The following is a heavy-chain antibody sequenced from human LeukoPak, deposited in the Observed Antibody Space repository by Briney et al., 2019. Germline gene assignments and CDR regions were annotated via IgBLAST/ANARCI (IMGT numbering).Heavy chain of an antibody. D-gene: IGHD3-3*01. CDR3: ARDRSYDFPPEEAFDI. Sequence: ASVKVSCKASGYTFTSYGISWVRQAPGQGLEWMGWISAYNGNTNYEQKLQGRVTMTTDTSTSTAYMELRSLRSDDTAVYYCARDRSYDFPPEEAFDIWGQGTMVTVSS. CDR2: ISAYNGNT. V-gene: IGHV1-18*01. CDR1: GYTFTSYG. J-gene: IGHJ3*02.